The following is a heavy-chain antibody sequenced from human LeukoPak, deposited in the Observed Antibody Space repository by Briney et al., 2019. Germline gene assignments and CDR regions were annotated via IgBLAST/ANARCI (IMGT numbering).Heavy chain of an antibody. V-gene: IGHV4-39*07. J-gene: IGHJ5*02. D-gene: IGHD6-13*01. CDR1: GGSITSSRYY. CDR2: IYYSGTT. CDR3: AREILNSSRNKNWFDP. Sequence: PSETLSLTCAVSGGSITSSRYYWGWIRQPPGRGLEWLGTIYYSGTTSYNPSLKSRVTISVDTSKNQFSLKLSSVTAADTAVYYCAREILNSSRNKNWFDPWGQGTLVTVSS.